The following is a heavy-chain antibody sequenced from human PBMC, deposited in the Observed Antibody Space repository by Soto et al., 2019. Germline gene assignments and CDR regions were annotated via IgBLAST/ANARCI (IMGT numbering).Heavy chain of an antibody. J-gene: IGHJ6*02. V-gene: IGHV1-46*01. CDR2: INPSGGST. CDR1: GYTFTGYY. Sequence: ASVKVSCKASGYTFTGYYMHWVRQAPGQGLEWMGIINPSGGSTNYAQKFQGRVTMTRDTSTSTVYMELSSLRSEDTAVYYCARDGPIAVAGYYYYGMDVWGQGTTVTVSS. CDR3: ARDGPIAVAGYYYYGMDV. D-gene: IGHD6-19*01.